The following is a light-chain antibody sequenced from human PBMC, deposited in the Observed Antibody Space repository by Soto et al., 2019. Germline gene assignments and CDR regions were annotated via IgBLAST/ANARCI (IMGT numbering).Light chain of an antibody. Sequence: EIVLTQSPGTLSLSPGERATLNCRASQSVRSSYLAWYQQQPGQAPRLLIHGASRRATGIPDRFSGSGSGTDFTLTINRLEPEDFAVYFCQRYGTSSINFGQGTRLEIK. V-gene: IGKV3-20*01. CDR1: QSVRSSY. J-gene: IGKJ5*01. CDR3: QRYGTSSIN. CDR2: GAS.